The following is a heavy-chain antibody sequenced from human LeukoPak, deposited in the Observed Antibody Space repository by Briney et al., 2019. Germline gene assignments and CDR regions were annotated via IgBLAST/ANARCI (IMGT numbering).Heavy chain of an antibody. Sequence: PSETLSLTCTVSGDSIRSYCWSWIRQSPGKGLEWIGYIYYSGSTNYNPSLKSRVTISVDTSKNQFSLKLTSVTAADTAVYYCARFVGRSSSGYYLYWGQGTLVTVSS. D-gene: IGHD6-19*01. CDR3: ARFVGRSSSGYYLY. V-gene: IGHV4-59*01. CDR2: IYYSGST. CDR1: GDSIRSYC. J-gene: IGHJ4*02.